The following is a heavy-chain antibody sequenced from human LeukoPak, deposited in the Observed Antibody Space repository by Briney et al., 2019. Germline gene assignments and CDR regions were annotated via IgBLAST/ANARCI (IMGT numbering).Heavy chain of an antibody. CDR3: AKDQGGGKFDP. D-gene: IGHD4-23*01. V-gene: IGHV3-7*01. J-gene: IGHJ5*02. Sequence: GGSLRLSCAASGFTFSSYWMSWVRQAPGKGLEWVANIKQDGSEKYYVDSVKGRFTISRDNAKNSLYLQMNSLRAEDTAVSYCAKDQGGGKFDPWGQGTLVTVSS. CDR1: GFTFSSYW. CDR2: IKQDGSEK.